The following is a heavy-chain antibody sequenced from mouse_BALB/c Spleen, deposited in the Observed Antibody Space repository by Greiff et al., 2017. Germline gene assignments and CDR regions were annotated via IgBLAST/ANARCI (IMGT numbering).Heavy chain of an antibody. CDR1: GFSLTSYG. D-gene: IGHD2-4*01. Sequence: VQLVESGPGLVQPSQSLSITCTVSGFSLTSYGVHWVRQSPGKGLEWLGVIWGGGSTYYNSALKSRLSISKDNSKSQVFLKMNSLQTDDTAMYYCAKHTYDYDVDYFDYWGQGTTLTVTS. J-gene: IGHJ2*01. V-gene: IGHV2-4-1*01. CDR3: AKHTYDYDVDYFDY. CDR2: IWGGGST.